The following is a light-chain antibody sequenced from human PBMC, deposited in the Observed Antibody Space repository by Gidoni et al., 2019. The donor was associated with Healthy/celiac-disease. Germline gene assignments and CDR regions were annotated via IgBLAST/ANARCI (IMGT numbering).Light chain of an antibody. V-gene: IGKV1-39*01. CDR3: QQSYSTLWT. CDR2: AAA. J-gene: IGKJ1*01. Sequence: DTQMTQSPSAPSASVGDTVTITCRASQSISSYLHWYQQKPGIAPSLLIYAAASLQSGVPSKFSGRQSEKDFTLTLRSLQPENFATYYTQQSYSTLWTFGRGTKVEIK. CDR1: QSISSY.